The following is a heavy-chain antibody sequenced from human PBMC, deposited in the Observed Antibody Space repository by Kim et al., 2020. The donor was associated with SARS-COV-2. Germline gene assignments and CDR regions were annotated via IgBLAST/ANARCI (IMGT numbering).Heavy chain of an antibody. CDR2: IIPIFGTA. CDR3: AQLYSGYDNFDY. CDR1: GGTFSSYA. V-gene: IGHV1-69*13. D-gene: IGHD5-12*01. J-gene: IGHJ4*02. Sequence: SVKVSCKASGGTFSSYAISWVRQAPGQGLEWMGGIIPIFGTANYAQKFQGRVTITADESTSTAYMELSSLRSEDTAVYYCAQLYSGYDNFDYWGQGTLVTVSS.